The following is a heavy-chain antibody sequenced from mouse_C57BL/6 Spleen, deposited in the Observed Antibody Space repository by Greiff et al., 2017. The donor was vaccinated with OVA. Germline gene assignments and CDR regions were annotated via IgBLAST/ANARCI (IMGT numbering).Heavy chain of an antibody. Sequence: QVQLQQPGAELVKPGASVKLSCKASGYTFTSYWMHWVKQRPGQGLEWIGMIHPNSGSTNYNEKFKSKATLTVDKSSSTAYMQLSSLTSEDSAVYYCARCRYDGYIYAMDYWGQGTSVTVSS. CDR2: IHPNSGST. V-gene: IGHV1-64*01. CDR1: GYTFTSYW. J-gene: IGHJ4*01. D-gene: IGHD2-3*01. CDR3: ARCRYDGYIYAMDY.